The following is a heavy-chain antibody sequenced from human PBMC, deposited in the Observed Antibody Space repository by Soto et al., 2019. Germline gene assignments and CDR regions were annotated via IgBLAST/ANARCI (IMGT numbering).Heavy chain of an antibody. CDR3: AKGGGIMITRAADY. CDR2: ISYDGSNK. CDR1: GFTFSSYG. J-gene: IGHJ4*02. Sequence: QVQLVESGGGVVQPGRSLRLSCAASGFTFSSYGMHWVRQAPGKGLEWVAVISYDGSNKYYADSVKGRFTISRDNSKNTLYPQMNSLRAEDTAVYYCAKGGGIMITRAADYWGQGTLVTVSS. V-gene: IGHV3-30*18. D-gene: IGHD3-16*01.